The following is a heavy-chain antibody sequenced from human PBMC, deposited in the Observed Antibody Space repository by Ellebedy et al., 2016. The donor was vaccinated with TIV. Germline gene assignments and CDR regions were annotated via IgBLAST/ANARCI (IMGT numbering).Heavy chain of an antibody. D-gene: IGHD3-22*01. V-gene: IGHV4-39*07. CDR1: GGSISSRSYY. CDR3: ARCETGLGSGWCNWLDP. J-gene: IGHJ5*02. Sequence: MPSETLSLTCTVSGGSISSRSYYWGWIRQPPGKNLEWIGTIYYNGNAYYNPSLRSRVSISIDTSKNQFSLRLSSVTAADTAVYYCARCETGLGSGWCNWLDPWGQGTLVTVSS. CDR2: IYYNGNA.